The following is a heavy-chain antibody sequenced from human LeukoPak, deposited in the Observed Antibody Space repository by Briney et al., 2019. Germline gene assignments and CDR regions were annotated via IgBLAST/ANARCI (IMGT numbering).Heavy chain of an antibody. J-gene: IGHJ3*02. CDR2: ISASGGST. CDR3: AKSPSVVTDAFDI. V-gene: IGHV3-23*01. D-gene: IGHD2-21*02. Sequence: GGSLRLSCVVSGINFNKNAMSWVRQAPGKGLEWVSGISASGGSTYHAESVKGRFTISRDNSKNTLYLQMNSLRAEDTALYYCAKSPSVVTDAFDIWGQGTMVTVSS. CDR1: GINFNKNA.